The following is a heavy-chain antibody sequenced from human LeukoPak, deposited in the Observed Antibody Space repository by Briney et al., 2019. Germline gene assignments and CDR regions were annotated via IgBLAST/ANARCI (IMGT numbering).Heavy chain of an antibody. CDR1: GYTFTSYY. CDR2: INPSGGST. J-gene: IGHJ4*02. D-gene: IGHD3-9*01. Sequence: ASVKVSCKASGYTFTSYYMHWVRQAPGQGLEWMGIINPSGGSTSYAQKFQGRVTMTRDTSTSTVYMELSSLRSDDTAVYYCARPYYDILTGYYFFDYWGQGTLVTVSS. V-gene: IGHV1-46*01. CDR3: ARPYYDILTGYYFFDY.